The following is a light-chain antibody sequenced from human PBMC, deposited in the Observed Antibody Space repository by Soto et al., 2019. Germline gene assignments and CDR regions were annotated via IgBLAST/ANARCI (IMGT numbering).Light chain of an antibody. CDR2: DVS. CDR1: SSDVGTYNS. J-gene: IGLJ1*01. Sequence: QSVLTQPASVSGSPGQSITISCTGTSSDVGTYNSVSWYQQYPGKAPKLMIHDVSNRPSGVSNRFSGSKSGNTASLTISGLQAEDEADYYCSSYTSSSSYVFGRGTKVTV. CDR3: SSYTSSSSYV. V-gene: IGLV2-14*01.